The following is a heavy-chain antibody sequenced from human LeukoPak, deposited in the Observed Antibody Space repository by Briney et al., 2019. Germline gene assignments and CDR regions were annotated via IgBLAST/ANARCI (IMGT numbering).Heavy chain of an antibody. CDR3: VRVDHSLGKTYFDY. CDR1: GFTFSTYS. V-gene: IGHV3-21*01. Sequence: PGGSLRLSCAASGFTFSTYSLNWVRQAPGKGLEWVLSISSSSSFMYYADSVKGRFTISRDNAKNALYLQMNSLRAEDTAVYYCVRVDHSLGKTYFDYWGQGTLVTVSS. J-gene: IGHJ4*02. D-gene: IGHD2-21*01. CDR2: ISSSSSFM.